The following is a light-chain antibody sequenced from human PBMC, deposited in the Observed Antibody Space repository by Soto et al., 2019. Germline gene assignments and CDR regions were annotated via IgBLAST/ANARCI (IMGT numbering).Light chain of an antibody. CDR2: KAS. CDR3: QQYNSYSRT. CDR1: QSISSW. Sequence: DIQMTQSPSTLSASVGDRVTITCRASQSISSWLAWYQQKPGKAPKLLIYKASSLESGVQSRFSGSGSGTEFTLTISSLQPDDFATYYCQQYNSYSRTFGQGTKVDSK. V-gene: IGKV1-5*03. J-gene: IGKJ1*01.